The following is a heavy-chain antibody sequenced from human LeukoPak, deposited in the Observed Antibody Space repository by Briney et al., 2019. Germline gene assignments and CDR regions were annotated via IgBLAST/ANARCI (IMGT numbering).Heavy chain of an antibody. V-gene: IGHV4-30-4*08. CDR2: IYYSGST. CDR1: GGSISSGDYY. Sequence: SEALSLTCTVSGGSISSGDYYWSWIRQPPGKGLEWIGYIYYSGSTYYNPSLKSRVTISVDTSKNQFSLKLSSVTAADTAEYYCARTSYYDFWSGPIWGQGTMVTVSS. CDR3: ARTSYYDFWSGPI. D-gene: IGHD3-3*01. J-gene: IGHJ3*02.